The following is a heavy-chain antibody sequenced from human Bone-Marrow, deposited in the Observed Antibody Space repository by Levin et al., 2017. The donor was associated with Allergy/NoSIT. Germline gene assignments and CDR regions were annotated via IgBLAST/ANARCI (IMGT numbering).Heavy chain of an antibody. Sequence: SETLSLTCAVSGGSISHNDYCWNWVRQPPGKGLEWIGYIFHNGRTYYNPSLKSRVTISLDKSKNQFSLSLSSVTAEDTAVYYCVKGPVVPAAPAHFDHWGQGTLVTVSS. J-gene: IGHJ4*02. D-gene: IGHD2-15*01. CDR1: GGSISHNDYC. CDR3: VKGPVVPAAPAHFDH. CDR2: IFHNGRT. V-gene: IGHV4-30-2*01.